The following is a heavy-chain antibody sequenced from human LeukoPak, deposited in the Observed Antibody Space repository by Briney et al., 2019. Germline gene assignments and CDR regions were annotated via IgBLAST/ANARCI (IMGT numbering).Heavy chain of an antibody. J-gene: IGHJ6*02. D-gene: IGHD1-26*01. CDR3: ARGRYSGGYHYYGMDV. Sequence: GASVKVSCKASGYTFTSYDINWVRQATGQGLEWMGWMNPNSGNTGYAQKFQGRVTMTRNTSISTAYMELSSLRSEDTAVYYCARGRYSGGYHYYGMDVWGQGTTVTISS. CDR1: GYTFTSYD. CDR2: MNPNSGNT. V-gene: IGHV1-8*01.